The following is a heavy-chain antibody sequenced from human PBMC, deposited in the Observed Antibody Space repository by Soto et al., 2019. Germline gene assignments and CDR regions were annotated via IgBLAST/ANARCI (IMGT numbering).Heavy chain of an antibody. CDR1: GDSVTSHY. V-gene: IGHV4-59*02. CDR2: MHYTGIS. J-gene: IGHJ6*02. CDR3: AREDDGGDRDYYGLDV. D-gene: IGHD2-21*02. Sequence: SETLSLTCSFSGDSVTSHYLTWIRQSPEKGLEWIGYMHYTGISHYNPSLKSRLTISVDTSKNQFSLHLTSVTVEDTVVYYCAREDDGGDRDYYGLDVWGQGSTVTVSS.